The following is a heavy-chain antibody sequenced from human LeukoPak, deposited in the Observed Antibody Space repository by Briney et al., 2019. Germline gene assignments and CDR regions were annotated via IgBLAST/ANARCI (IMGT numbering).Heavy chain of an antibody. CDR1: GFTFSSHN. CDR2: ISSSYNTI. V-gene: IGHV3-48*03. Sequence: GGSLRLSCVASGFTFSSHNMNWVRQAPGKGLEWVSYISSSYNTIYYRDSVQGRFIISRDNAKNSLSLQMNSLRAEDSGIYYCARATSDSSGYPVSDYWGQGTLVTV. CDR3: ARATSDSSGYPVSDY. D-gene: IGHD3-22*01. J-gene: IGHJ4*02.